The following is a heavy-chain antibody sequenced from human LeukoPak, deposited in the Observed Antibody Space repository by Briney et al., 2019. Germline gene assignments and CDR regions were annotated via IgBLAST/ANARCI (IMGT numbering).Heavy chain of an antibody. Sequence: PGGSLRLSCAASGFTFSSNWIHWVRQAPGKGLVWVSRINSDGSSTSYADSVKGRFTISRDNAKNTVYLQMNSLRAEDTAVYYCARVLCNSGWYPPDYWGQGTLVTVSS. D-gene: IGHD6-19*01. J-gene: IGHJ4*02. V-gene: IGHV3-74*01. CDR2: INSDGSST. CDR1: GFTFSSNW. CDR3: ARVLCNSGWYPPDY.